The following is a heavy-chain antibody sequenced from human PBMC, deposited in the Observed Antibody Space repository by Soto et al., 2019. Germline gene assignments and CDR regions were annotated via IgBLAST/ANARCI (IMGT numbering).Heavy chain of an antibody. D-gene: IGHD3-3*01. CDR1: GFSFSTYG. V-gene: IGHV3-30*03. J-gene: IGHJ4*02. CDR3: ARDVRKLRFFDY. CDR2: ISNDGSNK. Sequence: GGSLRLSCAASGFSFSTYGMHWVRQAPGKGLEWVAFISNDGSNKYYADSVKGRFTISRDNSKNTLYLQMDSLRTEDTAVYYCARDVRKLRFFDYWGQGTPVTVSS.